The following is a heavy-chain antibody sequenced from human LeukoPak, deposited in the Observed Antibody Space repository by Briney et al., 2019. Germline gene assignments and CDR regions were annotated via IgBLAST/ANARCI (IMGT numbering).Heavy chain of an antibody. CDR3: TTEMESSGWQYYFDS. J-gene: IGHJ4*02. D-gene: IGHD6-19*01. Sequence: GGSLRLSCAASGFTFSNAWMSWVRQAPGKGLEWVGRIKSKTDGGTTDYAAPVKGRFTISRDDSKNTLYLQMNSLKTEDTAVYYCTTEMESSGWQYYFDSWGQGTLVTVSS. CDR2: IKSKTDGGTT. V-gene: IGHV3-15*01. CDR1: GFTFSNAW.